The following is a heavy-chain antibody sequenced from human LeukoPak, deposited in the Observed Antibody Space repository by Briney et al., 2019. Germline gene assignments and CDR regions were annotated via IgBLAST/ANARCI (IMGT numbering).Heavy chain of an antibody. Sequence: NSSETLSLTCTVSGGSVSSGSYYWSWIRQPPGKGLEWIGYIYYSGSTNYNPSLKSRVTISVDTSKNQFSLKLSSVTAADTAVYYCAGGVGYSSGWYFDYWGQGTLVTVSS. CDR3: AGGVGYSSGWYFDY. J-gene: IGHJ4*02. CDR1: GGSVSSGSYY. CDR2: IYYSGST. V-gene: IGHV4-61*01. D-gene: IGHD6-19*01.